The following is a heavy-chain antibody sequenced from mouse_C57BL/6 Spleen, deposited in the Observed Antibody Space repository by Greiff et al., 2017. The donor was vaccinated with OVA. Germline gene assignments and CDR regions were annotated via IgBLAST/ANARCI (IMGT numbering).Heavy chain of an antibody. Sequence: EVKLQESGEGLVKPGGSLKLSCAASGFTFSSYAMSWVRQTPEKRLEWVAYISSGGDYIYSADTVKGRFTISRDNARNTLYLQMSSLKSEDTAMYYCTRESANWDEGYYFDYWGQGTTLTVSS. CDR1: GFTFSSYA. CDR3: TRESANWDEGYYFDY. V-gene: IGHV5-9-1*02. CDR2: ISSGGDYI. J-gene: IGHJ2*01. D-gene: IGHD4-1*01.